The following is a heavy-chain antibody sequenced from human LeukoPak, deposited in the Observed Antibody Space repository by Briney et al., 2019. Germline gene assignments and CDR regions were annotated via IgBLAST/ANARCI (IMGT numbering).Heavy chain of an antibody. Sequence: SETLPLTCTVSGGSISSYQWNWIGQPPGKGLEWIGYIYHSGTTYYNPSLKSRVTISVDTSKNQFSLKLSSVTAADTAVYYCARQSGSYLHYWGQGTLVTVSS. J-gene: IGHJ4*02. V-gene: IGHV4-59*01. CDR3: ARQSGSYLHY. CDR1: GGSISSYQ. CDR2: IYHSGTT. D-gene: IGHD1-26*01.